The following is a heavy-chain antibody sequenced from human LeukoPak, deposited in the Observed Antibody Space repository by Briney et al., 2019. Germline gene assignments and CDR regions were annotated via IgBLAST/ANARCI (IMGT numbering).Heavy chain of an antibody. CDR2: IKQDGSEK. CDR1: GFTFSSYR. J-gene: IGHJ6*03. Sequence: GGSLRLSCAASGFTFSSYRMSWVRQAPGKGLEWVANIKQDGSEKHYVDSVKGRFTISRDNATNSLYLQMNSLRAEDTAVYYCATERAGERPRPLLSYYYMDVWGKGTTVTISS. CDR3: ATERAGERPRPLLSYYYMDV. V-gene: IGHV3-7*01. D-gene: IGHD3-16*01.